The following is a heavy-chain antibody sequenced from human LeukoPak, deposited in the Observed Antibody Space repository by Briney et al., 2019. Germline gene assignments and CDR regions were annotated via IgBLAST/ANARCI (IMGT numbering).Heavy chain of an antibody. CDR1: GGSISSGGYY. D-gene: IGHD6-19*01. CDR3: ARDQGGWSGIDY. J-gene: IGHJ4*02. V-gene: IGHV4-31*03. CDR2: IYYSGST. Sequence: PSETLSLTCTVSGGSISSGGYYWSWIRQHPGKALEWIGYIYYSGSTYYNPSLKSRVTISVDTSKNQFSLKLSSVTAADTAVYYCARDQGGWSGIDYWGQGTLVTVSS.